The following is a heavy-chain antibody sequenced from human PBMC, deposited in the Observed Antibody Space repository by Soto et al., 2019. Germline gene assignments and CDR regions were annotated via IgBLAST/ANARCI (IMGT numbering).Heavy chain of an antibody. D-gene: IGHD6-19*01. CDR3: ARDGAVAGDSNFDY. Sequence: ASVKVSCKASGYTFTSSAIHWVRQAPGQGLEWMGWINAGNGNIKHSQKFQHRVTITRDTSASTAYMELSSLRLEDTAVYYCARDGAVAGDSNFDYWGQGTLVTVSS. V-gene: IGHV1-3*01. J-gene: IGHJ4*02. CDR1: GYTFTSSA. CDR2: INAGNGNI.